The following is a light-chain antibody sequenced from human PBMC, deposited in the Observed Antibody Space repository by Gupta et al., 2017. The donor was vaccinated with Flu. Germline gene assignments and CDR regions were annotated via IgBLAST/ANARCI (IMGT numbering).Light chain of an antibody. CDR2: GNN. Sequence: SILPPPPSVSGAPGQRVTISCTGSSSHIGAGYDTHWYQQLPGTAPKRLIYGNNNRPSGGTDRCAGSKSGTAASLAITGLQPEEEAEYYCQFYDRTPRGNNWVFGGGTKLTVL. J-gene: IGLJ3*02. CDR1: SSHIGAGYD. V-gene: IGLV1-40*01. CDR3: QFYDRTPRGNNWV.